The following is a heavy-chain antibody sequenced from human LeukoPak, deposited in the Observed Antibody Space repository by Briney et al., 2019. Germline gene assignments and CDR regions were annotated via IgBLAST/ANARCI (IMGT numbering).Heavy chain of an antibody. CDR1: GASISSYY. CDR3: ARGIVVVPAAIGSGWFDP. Sequence: SETLSLTCTFSGASISSYYWSWIRQPPGEGLEWIGYIYYSGSTKYNPSFQSRVTISVDTSKNLFSLNLNSVTAADTAVYYCARGIVVVPAAIGSGWFDPWGQGTLVTVSS. J-gene: IGHJ5*02. V-gene: IGHV4-59*12. D-gene: IGHD2-2*01. CDR2: IYYSGST.